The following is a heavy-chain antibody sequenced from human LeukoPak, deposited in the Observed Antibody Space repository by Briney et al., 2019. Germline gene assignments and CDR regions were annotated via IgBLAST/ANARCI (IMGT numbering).Heavy chain of an antibody. CDR1: GFTFDDYA. J-gene: IGHJ6*02. V-gene: IGHV3-43*02. CDR3: AKDIRPPDFPRYYYYYGMDV. CDR2: ISGDGGST. Sequence: GGSLRLSCAASGFTFDDYAMHWVRQAPGKGLEWVSLISGDGGSTYYADSVKGRFTISRDNSKNSLYLQMNSLRTEDTALYYCAKDIRPPDFPRYYYYYGMDVWGQGTTVTVSS. D-gene: IGHD1-14*01.